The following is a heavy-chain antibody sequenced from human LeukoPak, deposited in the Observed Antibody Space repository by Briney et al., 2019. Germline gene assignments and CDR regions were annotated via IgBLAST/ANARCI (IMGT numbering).Heavy chain of an antibody. V-gene: IGHV5-51*01. Sequence: GESLKISCMGSGYSFTSYWIGWVRQMPGKGLEWMGIIYPGDSDTRYSPSFQGQVTISADKSISTAYLQWSSLKASDTAMHYCARYILTGYYKGEDAFDIWGQGTMVTVSS. CDR2: IYPGDSDT. J-gene: IGHJ3*02. CDR1: GYSFTSYW. CDR3: ARYILTGYYKGEDAFDI. D-gene: IGHD3-9*01.